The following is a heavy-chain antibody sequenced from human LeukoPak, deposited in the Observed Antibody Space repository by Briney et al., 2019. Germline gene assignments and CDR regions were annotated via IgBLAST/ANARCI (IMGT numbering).Heavy chain of an antibody. CDR2: ISGSGDNT. V-gene: IGHV3-23*01. CDR1: GFTFSSYA. J-gene: IGHJ4*02. Sequence: QTGGSLRLSCAASGFTFSSYAMVWVRQAPGKGLEWISSISGSGDNTYYADSVKGRFTISRDNCKNTLYLQINSLKVEDTAIYYCTRWDRREGGITWKRYFDFWGQGTLVTVSS. D-gene: IGHD1-1*01. CDR3: TRWDRREGGITWKRYFDF.